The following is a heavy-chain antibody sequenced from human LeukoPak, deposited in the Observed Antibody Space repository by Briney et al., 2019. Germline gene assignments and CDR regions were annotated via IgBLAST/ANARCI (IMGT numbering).Heavy chain of an antibody. CDR1: GFTFVTYG. V-gene: IGHV3-30*02. Sequence: GGSLRLSCAASGFTFVTYGMHWVRQAPGKGLEWVAFIRFDGSYKEYADSVKGRFTISRDNSKNTLYLQMNSLRAEDTAVYYCAKAAYDSSGYYNYYYYMDVWGKGTTVTVSS. J-gene: IGHJ6*03. CDR2: IRFDGSYK. CDR3: AKAAYDSSGYYNYYYYMDV. D-gene: IGHD3-22*01.